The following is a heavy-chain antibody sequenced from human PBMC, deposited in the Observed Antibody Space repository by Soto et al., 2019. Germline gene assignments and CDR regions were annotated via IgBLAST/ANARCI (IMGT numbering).Heavy chain of an antibody. CDR2: IYYSGST. D-gene: IGHD3-22*01. CDR1: GGSISSSSYY. CDR3: ARHQGFAVYYYDSSGYYPDY. Sequence: QLQLQESGPGLVKPSETLSLTCTVSGGSISSSSYYWGWIRQPPGKGLEWIGSIYYSGSTYYNPSLQSRVTVSVDTPTNQFSLKLGSVTAADTAVYYCARHQGFAVYYYDSSGYYPDYWGQGTLVTVSS. J-gene: IGHJ4*02. V-gene: IGHV4-39*01.